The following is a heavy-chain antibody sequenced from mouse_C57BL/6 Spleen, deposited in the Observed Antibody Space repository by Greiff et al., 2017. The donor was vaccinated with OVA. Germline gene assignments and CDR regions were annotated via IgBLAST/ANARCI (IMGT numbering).Heavy chain of an antibody. CDR2: ISAGGGYT. J-gene: IGHJ3*01. CDR3: AREGDDYDVRIAY. CDR1: GFTFSSYD. V-gene: IGHV5-4*01. Sequence: EVQLVESGGGLVKPGGSLKLSCAASGFTFSSYDMSWVRQTPDKRLEWVATISAGGGYTYYPDNVQGRVTISRDNAKNNLYLQMSHLKSEDTAMYYCAREGDDYDVRIAYWGQGTLVTVSA. D-gene: IGHD2-4*01.